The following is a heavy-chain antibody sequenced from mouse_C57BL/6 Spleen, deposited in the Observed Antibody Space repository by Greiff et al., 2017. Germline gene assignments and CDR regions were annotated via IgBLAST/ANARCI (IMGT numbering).Heavy chain of an antibody. CDR2: INPYNGVT. CDR1: GYTFPDYY. CDR3: ARKEPVAWFAY. Sequence: EVQLQQSGPVLVKPGASVKMSCKASGYTFPDYYMNWVKQSHGKSLEWIGVINPYNGVTSYNQKFKGKATLTVDKSSSTAYMELNSLTSEDSAVYYCARKEPVAWFAYWGQGTLVTVSA. V-gene: IGHV1-19*01. J-gene: IGHJ3*01.